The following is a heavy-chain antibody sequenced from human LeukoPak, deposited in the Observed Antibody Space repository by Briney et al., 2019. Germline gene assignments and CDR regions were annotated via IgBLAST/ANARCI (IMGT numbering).Heavy chain of an antibody. CDR2: ITGGGST. CDR1: GFAFNTYA. CDR3: ARGGYSSSWSGAFDI. J-gene: IGHJ3*02. D-gene: IGHD6-13*01. Sequence: GGSLRLSCAASGFAFNTYAMNWIRQAPGEGLEWVSAITGGGSTYYPDSVKGRFTISRDNSKNTLYLQMNSLRAEDTAVYYCARGGYSSSWSGAFDIWGQGTMVTVSS. V-gene: IGHV3-23*01.